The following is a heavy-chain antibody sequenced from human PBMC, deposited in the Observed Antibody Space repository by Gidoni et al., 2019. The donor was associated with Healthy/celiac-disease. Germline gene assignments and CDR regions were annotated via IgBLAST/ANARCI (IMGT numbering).Heavy chain of an antibody. D-gene: IGHD5-12*01. V-gene: IGHV3-49*03. J-gene: IGHJ4*02. Sequence: EVQLVESGGGWVQQGRSLRLSCTAAGFTFVDYAMSWFRQAPGKGLECVGVIISKAYGGTTDYAAAVKGRFTISRDDSKSIAYLQMTSLKTEDTAVYYCTRDWGMATIPFDYWGQGTLVTVSS. CDR1: GFTFVDYA. CDR3: TRDWGMATIPFDY. CDR2: IISKAYGGTT.